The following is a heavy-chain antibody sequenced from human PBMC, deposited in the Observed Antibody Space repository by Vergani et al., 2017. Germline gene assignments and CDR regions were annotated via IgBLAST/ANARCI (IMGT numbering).Heavy chain of an antibody. Sequence: QLVQSGPEVKKPGSSVKVSCKASGGTFSSYTISWVRQAPGQGLEWMGRIIHILGIANYAQKFQGRVTITADKSTSTAYMALGSLRSEDTAVYYCAGDDDYGLDYWGQGTLVTVSS. D-gene: IGHD4-17*01. V-gene: IGHV1-69*09. CDR2: IIHILGIA. CDR1: GGTFSSYT. J-gene: IGHJ4*02. CDR3: AGDDDYGLDY.